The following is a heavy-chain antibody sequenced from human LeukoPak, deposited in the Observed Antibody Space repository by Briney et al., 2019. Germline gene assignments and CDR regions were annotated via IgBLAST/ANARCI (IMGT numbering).Heavy chain of an antibody. CDR2: FDPEDGET. V-gene: IGHV1-24*01. CDR3: APRLGGSSDQEGDY. CDR1: GYTLTELS. D-gene: IGHD4-23*01. J-gene: IGHJ4*02. Sequence: ASVKVSCKVSGYTLTELSMHWVRQAPGEGLEWMGGFDPEDGETIYAQKFQGRVTMTEDTSTDTAYMELSSLRSEDTAVYYCAPRLGGSSDQEGDYWGQGTLVTVSS.